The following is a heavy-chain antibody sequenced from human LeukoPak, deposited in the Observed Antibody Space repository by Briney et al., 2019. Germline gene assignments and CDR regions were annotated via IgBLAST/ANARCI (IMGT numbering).Heavy chain of an antibody. V-gene: IGHV4-59*01. CDR1: GGSISSYY. Sequence: SETLSLTCTVSGGSISSYYWSWIRQPPGKGRGWIGYIYYSGSTNYNPSLKSRVTISVDTSKNQFFLKLSSVTAADTAVYYCAGLTTVTTSFDYWGQGTLVTVSS. D-gene: IGHD4-17*01. J-gene: IGHJ4*02. CDR3: AGLTTVTTSFDY. CDR2: IYYSGST.